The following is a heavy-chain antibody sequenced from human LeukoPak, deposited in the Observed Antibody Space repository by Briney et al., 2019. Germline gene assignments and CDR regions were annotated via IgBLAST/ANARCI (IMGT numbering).Heavy chain of an antibody. J-gene: IGHJ4*02. CDR2: IKHSGST. Sequence: PSETLSLTFAVHGGSFSGYYWSWIRQPPGKGLEWIGEIKHSGSTNYNPSLKSEVTISVDTSKNRFSLKLGSVTDADTAVYYCARGRGIVGATYFDYWGQGTLVTVSS. D-gene: IGHD1-26*01. V-gene: IGHV4-34*01. CDR1: GGSFSGYY. CDR3: ARGRGIVGATYFDY.